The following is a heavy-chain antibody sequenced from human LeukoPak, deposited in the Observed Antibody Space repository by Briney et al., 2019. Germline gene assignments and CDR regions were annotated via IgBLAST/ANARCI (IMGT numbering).Heavy chain of an antibody. CDR1: GGSISSYY. D-gene: IGHD6-13*01. CDR3: ARVMHSSSWYYFDY. V-gene: IGHV4-4*07. CDR2: IYTSGST. Sequence: SETLSLTCTVSGGSISSYYWSWIRQPAGKGLEWIGRIYTSGSTNYNPSLKSRVTMSVDTSKNQFSLKLSSVTAADTAVYYCARVMHSSSWYYFDYWGQGTLVTVSS. J-gene: IGHJ4*02.